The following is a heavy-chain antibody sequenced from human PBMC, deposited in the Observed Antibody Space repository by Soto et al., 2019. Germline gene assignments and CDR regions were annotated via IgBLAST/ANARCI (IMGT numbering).Heavy chain of an antibody. V-gene: IGHV3-21*01. D-gene: IGHD6-19*01. CDR3: ARDRVAVAVAFDI. CDR2: ISSSSSYI. Sequence: GGSLRLSCAASGFTFSSFSMNWVRQAPGKGLEWVSSISSSSSYIYYADSVKGRFTISRDNAKNSLYLQMNSLRAEDTAVYYCARDRVAVAVAFDIWGQGTMVTVSS. CDR1: GFTFSSFS. J-gene: IGHJ3*02.